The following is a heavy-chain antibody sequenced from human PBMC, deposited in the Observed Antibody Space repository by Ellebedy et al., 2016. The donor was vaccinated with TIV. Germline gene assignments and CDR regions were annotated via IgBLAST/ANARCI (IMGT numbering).Heavy chain of an antibody. Sequence: SETLSLTXAVYGGSFSGYYWSWIRQPPGKGLEWIGEINHSGSTNYNPSLKSRVTISVDTSKNQFSLKLSSVTAADTAVYYCARGEPYSSGWSTYFDYWGQGTLVTVSS. CDR2: INHSGST. D-gene: IGHD6-19*01. J-gene: IGHJ4*02. CDR3: ARGEPYSSGWSTYFDY. V-gene: IGHV4-34*01. CDR1: GGSFSGYY.